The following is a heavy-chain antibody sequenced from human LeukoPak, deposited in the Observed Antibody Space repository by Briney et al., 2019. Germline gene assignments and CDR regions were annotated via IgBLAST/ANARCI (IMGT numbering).Heavy chain of an antibody. V-gene: IGHV4-39*07. CDR1: GGSITSSGHC. Sequence: SETLSLTCTVSGGSITSSGHCWGWARQPPGKGLEWIGNTHSNGNTYYNPSLKSRVTISVDTSKNQFSLKLSSVTAADTAVYYCARGVSYYDSSGYYNEYFQHWGQGTLVTVSS. CDR3: ARGVSYYDSSGYYNEYFQH. J-gene: IGHJ1*01. D-gene: IGHD3-22*01. CDR2: THSNGNT.